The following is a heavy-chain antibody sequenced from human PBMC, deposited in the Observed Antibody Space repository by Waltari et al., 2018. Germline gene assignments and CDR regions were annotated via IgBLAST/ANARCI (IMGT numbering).Heavy chain of an antibody. CDR2: INPSGGST. V-gene: IGHV1-46*01. J-gene: IGHJ6*02. Sequence: QVQLVQSGAEVKKPGASVKVSCKASGYTFTSYYMHWVRQAPGQGLEWMGIINPSGGSTSYAQKVEGEVTMTRDTSTSTVDMELSSLRSEDTAVYDCARGGGSYSGGYYYGMDVWGQGTTVTVSS. D-gene: IGHD1-26*01. CDR3: ARGGGSYSGGYYYGMDV. CDR1: GYTFTSYY.